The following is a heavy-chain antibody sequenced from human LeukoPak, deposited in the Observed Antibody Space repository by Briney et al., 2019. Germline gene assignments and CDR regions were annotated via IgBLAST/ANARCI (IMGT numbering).Heavy chain of an antibody. CDR1: GSTFSSYD. D-gene: IGHD2-2*01. CDR3: ARMDCSSTSCPDY. CDR2: IIPILGTA. J-gene: IGHJ4*02. Sequence: SVKVSCKASGSTFSSYDINWVRQAPGQGLEWMGRIIPILGTANYAQKFQGRVTITADKSTSTAYMELSSLRSEDTAVYYCARMDCSSTSCPDYWGQGTLVTVSS. V-gene: IGHV1-69*04.